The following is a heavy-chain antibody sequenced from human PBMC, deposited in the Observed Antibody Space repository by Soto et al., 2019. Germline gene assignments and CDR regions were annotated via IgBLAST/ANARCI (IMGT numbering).Heavy chain of an antibody. D-gene: IGHD3-22*01. CDR2: ISYDGSNK. CDR3: AKAYYDSSGYYYFDY. V-gene: IGHV3-30*18. CDR1: GFTFSSYG. Sequence: QVQLVESGGGAVQPGRSLRLSCAASGFTFSSYGMHWVRQAPGKGLEWVAVISYDGSNKYYADSVKGRFTISRDNSKNTLYLQMNSLRAEDTAVYYCAKAYYDSSGYYYFDYWGQGTLVTVSS. J-gene: IGHJ4*02.